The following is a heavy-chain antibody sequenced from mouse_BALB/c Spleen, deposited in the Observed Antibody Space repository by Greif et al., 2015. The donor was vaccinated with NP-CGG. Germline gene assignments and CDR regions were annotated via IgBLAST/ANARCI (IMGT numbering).Heavy chain of an antibody. CDR1: GFTFSDYY. CDR3: ARGYYGSSAWLAY. CDR2: ISDGGSYT. V-gene: IGHV5-4*02. D-gene: IGHD1-1*01. J-gene: IGHJ3*01. Sequence: EVMLVESGGGLVKPGGSLKLSCAASGFTFSDYYMYWVRQTPEKRLEWVATISDGGSYTYYPDSVKGRFTISRDNAKNNLYLQMSSLKSEDTAMYYCARGYYGSSAWLAYWGQGTLVTVSA.